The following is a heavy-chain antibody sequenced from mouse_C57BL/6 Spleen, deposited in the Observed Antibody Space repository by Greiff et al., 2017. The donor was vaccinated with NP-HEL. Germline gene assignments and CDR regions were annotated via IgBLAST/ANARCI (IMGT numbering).Heavy chain of an antibody. CDR2: IDPSDSYT. CDR3: ARALYGSRTSFAY. V-gene: IGHV1-69*01. D-gene: IGHD1-1*01. J-gene: IGHJ3*01. Sequence: VQLQQSGAELVMPGASVKLSCKASGYTFTSYWMHWVKQRPGQGLEWIGEIDPSDSYTNYNQKFKGKSTLTVDKSSSTAYMQLSSLTSEDSAVYDCARALYGSRTSFAYWGQGTLVTVSA. CDR1: GYTFTSYW.